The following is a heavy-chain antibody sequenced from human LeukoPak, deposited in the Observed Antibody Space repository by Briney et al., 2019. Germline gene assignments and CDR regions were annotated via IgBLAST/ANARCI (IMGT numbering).Heavy chain of an antibody. CDR3: ARAGYCSSTSCFPNWFDP. D-gene: IGHD2-2*01. V-gene: IGHV4-61*02. J-gene: IGHJ5*02. CDR1: GGSISSGSYY. CDR2: TYTSGST. Sequence: SETLSLTCTVSGGSISSGSYYWSWIRQPAGKGLEWIGRTYTSGSTNYNPSLKSRVTISVDTSKNQFSLKLSSVTAADTAVYYCARAGYCSSTSCFPNWFDPWGQGTLVTVSS.